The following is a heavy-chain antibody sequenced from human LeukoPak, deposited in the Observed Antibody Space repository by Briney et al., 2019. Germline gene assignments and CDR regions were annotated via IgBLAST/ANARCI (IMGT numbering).Heavy chain of an antibody. CDR2: INHSGST. Sequence: PSETLSLTCTVSGGSISSYYWSWIRQPPGKGLEWIGEINHSGSTNYNPSLKSRVTISVDTSKNQFSLKLSSVTAADTAVYYCATAYYGSGKGFDPWGQGTLVTVSS. J-gene: IGHJ5*02. D-gene: IGHD3-10*01. V-gene: IGHV4-34*01. CDR1: GGSISSYY. CDR3: ATAYYGSGKGFDP.